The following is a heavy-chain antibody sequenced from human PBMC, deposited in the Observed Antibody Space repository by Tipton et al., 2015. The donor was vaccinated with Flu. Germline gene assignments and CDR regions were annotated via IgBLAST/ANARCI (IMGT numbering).Heavy chain of an antibody. V-gene: IGHV3-74*01. Sequence: SLRLSCVSPGITLSSYMMHWVRQGPGKGLVWVSRITSDGSSTTYADSVRGRFTISRDNAKNTLFLQMNSLRAEDTAVYYCAREDGNYYDTSGYSDYWGQGPLVTVSS. J-gene: IGHJ4*02. CDR1: GITLSSYM. D-gene: IGHD3-22*01. CDR2: ITSDGSST. CDR3: AREDGNYYDTSGYSDY.